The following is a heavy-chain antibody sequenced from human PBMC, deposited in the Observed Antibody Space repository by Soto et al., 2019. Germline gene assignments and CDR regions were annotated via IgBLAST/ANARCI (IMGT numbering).Heavy chain of an antibody. J-gene: IGHJ5*02. CDR1: GGSVSSGSYY. V-gene: IGHV4-61*01. Sequence: PSETLSLTCTVSGGSVSSGSYYWIWIRHPPGKGLEWIGYIYYSGSTNYNPSLKSRVTISVDTSENQFSLKLSSVTAADTAVYYCARGWGYCSSTSCTYNWFDPWGQGTLVTVSS. D-gene: IGHD2-2*01. CDR2: IYYSGST. CDR3: ARGWGYCSSTSCTYNWFDP.